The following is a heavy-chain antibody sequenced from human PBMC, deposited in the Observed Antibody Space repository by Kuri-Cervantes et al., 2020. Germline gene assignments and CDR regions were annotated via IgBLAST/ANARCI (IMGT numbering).Heavy chain of an antibody. D-gene: IGHD6-13*01. V-gene: IGHV3-11*01. CDR2: ISSSGSTI. CDR1: GFTFSDYY. Sequence: LSLTCAASGFTFSDYYMSWIRQAPGKGLEWVSYISSSGSTIYYADSVKGRFTISRDNAKNSLYLQMNSLRAEDTAVYYCASHLAGKTLPVPADRAAGKEEVDYWGQGTLVTVSS. J-gene: IGHJ4*02. CDR3: ASHLAGKTLPVPADRAAGKEEVDY.